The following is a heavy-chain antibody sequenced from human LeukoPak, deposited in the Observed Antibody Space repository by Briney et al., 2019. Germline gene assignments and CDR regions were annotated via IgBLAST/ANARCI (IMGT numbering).Heavy chain of an antibody. V-gene: IGHV3-23*01. CDR1: GFTFSSYA. CDR3: AKGDDSSGLIPDY. Sequence: GGSLRLSCAASGFTFSSYAMSWVRQAPGKGLEWVSGISGSGGSTYYADSVKGRFTISRDNSKNTLYLQMNSLRAEDTAVYYCAKGDDSSGLIPDYWGQGTLVTVSS. CDR2: ISGSGGST. J-gene: IGHJ4*02. D-gene: IGHD3-22*01.